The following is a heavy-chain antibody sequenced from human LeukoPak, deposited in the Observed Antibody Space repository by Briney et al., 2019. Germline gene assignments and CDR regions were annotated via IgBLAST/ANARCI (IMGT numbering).Heavy chain of an antibody. D-gene: IGHD3-10*01. CDR3: ARGGITMVRGIYFDY. J-gene: IGHJ4*02. V-gene: IGHV4-61*01. CDR2: IYYSGST. Sequence: SETLSLTCTVSGGSISRGSYYWSWIRQPPGKGLEWIGYIYYSGSTNYNPSLKSRVTISVDTSKNQFSLKLSSVTAADTAVYYCARGGITMVRGIYFDYWGQGILVTVSS. CDR1: GGSISRGSYY.